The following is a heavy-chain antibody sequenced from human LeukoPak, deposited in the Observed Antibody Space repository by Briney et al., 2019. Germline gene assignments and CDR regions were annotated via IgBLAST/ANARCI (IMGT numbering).Heavy chain of an antibody. J-gene: IGHJ5*02. CDR2: IIPIFNTA. V-gene: IGHV1-69*13. CDR1: GGTFSSYA. Sequence: SVKVSCKASGGTFSSYAISWVRQAPGQGLEWMGGIIPIFNTANYAQKFQGKVTITADVSTSTAYMELSSLKSEDTAVYYCAGVGATTSTEFDPWGQGTLVTVSS. CDR3: AGVGATTSTEFDP. D-gene: IGHD1-26*01.